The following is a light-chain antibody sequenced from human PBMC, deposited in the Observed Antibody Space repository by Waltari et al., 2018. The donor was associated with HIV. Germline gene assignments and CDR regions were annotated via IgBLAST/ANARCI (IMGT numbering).Light chain of an antibody. V-gene: IGLV1-51*02. J-gene: IGLJ2*01. CDR1: FSNIGNNY. CDR2: ENN. CDR3: GTWDSDLGAVV. Sequence: QSVLTQPPSLSAAPGEKVTISCSGRFSNIGNNYMSWYQQLPGTAPKLLRYENNKRPAAMPDRFAGSKYGTAATLAITGLETGDEAAYYCGTWDSDLGAVVFGGGTKMTVL.